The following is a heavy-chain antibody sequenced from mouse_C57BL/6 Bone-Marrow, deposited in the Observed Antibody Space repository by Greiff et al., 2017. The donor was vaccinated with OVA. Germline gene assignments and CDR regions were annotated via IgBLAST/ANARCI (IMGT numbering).Heavy chain of an antibody. CDR2: INPSSGYT. CDR3: ARYHYDYDGGYVDV. Sequence: VQLQQSGAELARPGASVKMSCKASGYTFTSYTMHWVKQRPGQGLEWIGYINPSSGYTKYNQKFKDKATLTADKSSSTAYMQLSSLTSEDSAVYYCARYHYDYDGGYVDVWGTGTTVTVSS. J-gene: IGHJ1*03. CDR1: GYTFTSYT. D-gene: IGHD2-4*01. V-gene: IGHV1-4*01.